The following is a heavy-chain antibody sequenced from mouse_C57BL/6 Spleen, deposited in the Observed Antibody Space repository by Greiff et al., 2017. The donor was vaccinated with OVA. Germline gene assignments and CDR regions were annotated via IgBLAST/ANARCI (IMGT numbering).Heavy chain of an antibody. CDR1: GYTFTSYW. D-gene: IGHD2-3*01. CDR2: IYPGSGST. Sequence: QVHVKQPGAELVKPGASVKMSCKASGYTFTSYWITWVKQRPGQGLEWIGDIYPGSGSTNYNEKFKSKATLTVDTSSSTAYMQLSSLTSEDSAVYYCARVSYDGYSFDYWGQGTTLTVSS. J-gene: IGHJ2*01. CDR3: ARVSYDGYSFDY. V-gene: IGHV1-55*01.